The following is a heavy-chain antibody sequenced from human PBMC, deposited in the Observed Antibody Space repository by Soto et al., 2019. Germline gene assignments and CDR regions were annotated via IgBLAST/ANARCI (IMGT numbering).Heavy chain of an antibody. CDR1: GGTISISSYY. CDR3: ARMRGTMVRGDDYGMDV. J-gene: IGHJ6*02. V-gene: IGHV4-39*01. D-gene: IGHD3-10*01. Sequence: KPSETLSLTCTVSGGTISISSYYLGWIRQPPGKGLEWIGSIYYSGSTYYNPSLKSRVTISVDTSKNQFSLKLSSVTAEETAVYYCARMRGTMVRGDDYGMDVWGQGITVTVSS. CDR2: IYYSGST.